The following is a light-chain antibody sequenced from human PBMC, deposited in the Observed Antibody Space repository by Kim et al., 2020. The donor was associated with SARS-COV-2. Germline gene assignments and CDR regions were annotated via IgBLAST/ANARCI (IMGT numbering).Light chain of an antibody. CDR2: KAS. CDR3: QQYNSYSYT. V-gene: IGKV1-5*03. Sequence: DIQMTQSPSTLSASVGDRVTITCRASQSISSWLAWYQQKPGKAPNLLIYKASSLQSGVPSRFSGSGSGTEFTLTISSPQPDDFATYYCQQYNSYSYTFGQGTKLEI. J-gene: IGKJ2*01. CDR1: QSISSW.